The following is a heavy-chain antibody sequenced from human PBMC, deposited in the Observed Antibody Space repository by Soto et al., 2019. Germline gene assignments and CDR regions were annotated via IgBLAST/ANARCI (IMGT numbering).Heavy chain of an antibody. D-gene: IGHD2-2*01. Sequence: EVQLVESGGGLVRPGGSVRLSCASSGFAVGSNYMSWVRQAPGKGLEWVSLIYIGGGTHYADSVKGRFTISRDNSKNTRYLQMNSLRAEDTAVYHCTRGFCNSSSCYANWFDPWGQGTLVTVSS. CDR3: TRGFCNSSSCYANWFDP. V-gene: IGHV3-66*01. J-gene: IGHJ5*02. CDR2: IYIGGGT. CDR1: GFAVGSNY.